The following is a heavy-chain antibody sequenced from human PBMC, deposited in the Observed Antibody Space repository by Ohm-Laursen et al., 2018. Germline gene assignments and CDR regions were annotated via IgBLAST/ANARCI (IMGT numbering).Heavy chain of an antibody. CDR2: ISSSGSTI. CDR3: ARVLTIFGPFDY. V-gene: IGHV3-48*03. CDR1: GFIFSGYG. J-gene: IGHJ4*02. D-gene: IGHD3-3*01. Sequence: SLRLSCAASGFIFSGYGIHWVRQAPGKGLEWVSYISSSGSTIYYADSVKGRFTISRDNAKNSLYLQMNSLRAEDTAVYYCARVLTIFGPFDYWGQGTLVTVSS.